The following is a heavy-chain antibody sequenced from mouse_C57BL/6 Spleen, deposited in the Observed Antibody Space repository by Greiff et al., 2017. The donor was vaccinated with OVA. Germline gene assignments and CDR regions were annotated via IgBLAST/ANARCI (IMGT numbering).Heavy chain of an antibody. CDR3: TRRGYVYYFDY. J-gene: IGHJ2*01. V-gene: IGHV1-15*01. D-gene: IGHD3-1*01. CDR2: IDPETGGT. CDR1: GYTFTDYE. Sequence: VKLQESGAELVRPGASVTLSCKASGYTFTDYEMHWVKQTPVHGLEWIGAIDPETGGTAYNQKFKGKAILTADKSSSTAYMELRSLTSEDSAVYYCTRRGYVYYFDYWGQGITLTVSS.